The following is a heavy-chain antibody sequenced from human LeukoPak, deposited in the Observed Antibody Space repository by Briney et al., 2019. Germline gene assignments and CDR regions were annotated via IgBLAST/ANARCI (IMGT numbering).Heavy chain of an antibody. V-gene: IGHV1-69*04. CDR2: IIPILGIA. CDR1: GGTFSSYA. J-gene: IGHJ6*02. CDR3: ARDRSYVNRYYYGMDA. Sequence: SVKVSCKASGGTFSSYAISWVRQAPGQGLEWMGRIIPILGIATYAQKFQGRVTITADKSTSTAYMELSSLRSEDTAVYYCARDRSYVNRYYYGMDAWGQGTTVTVSS. D-gene: IGHD5-18*01.